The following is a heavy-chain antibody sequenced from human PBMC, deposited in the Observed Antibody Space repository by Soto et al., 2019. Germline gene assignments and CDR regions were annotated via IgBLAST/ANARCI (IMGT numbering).Heavy chain of an antibody. CDR3: SLGSAYYPKYNWLDP. CDR1: GFTFRSYA. D-gene: IGHD3-22*01. J-gene: IGHJ5*02. V-gene: IGHV3-30-3*01. CDR2: ISFDGSNE. Sequence: GGSLRLSCSASGFTFRSYAIHWVRQAPGKGLEWVSAISFDGSNEYYADSVKGRFTISRDNSKNTLYLQMNSLRAEDTAVYYCSLGSAYYPKYNWLDPWGQGTLVTVST.